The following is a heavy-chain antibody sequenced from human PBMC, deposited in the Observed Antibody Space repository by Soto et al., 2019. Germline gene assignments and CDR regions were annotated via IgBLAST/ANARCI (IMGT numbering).Heavy chain of an antibody. CDR1: GFTFSTYT. CDR2: ISTSGDST. J-gene: IGHJ5*02. V-gene: IGHV3-23*01. D-gene: IGHD3-16*01. Sequence: EVQLLESGGGLVQPGGSLRLSCAASGFTFSTYTMSWVRQAPGKGLEWVSAISTSGDSTYSADSVKGRFTISRDNSKNTLYLQMNSLRAEDTAVYYCAKDQGEKYDLWFDPWGQGTLVTVSS. CDR3: AKDQGEKYDLWFDP.